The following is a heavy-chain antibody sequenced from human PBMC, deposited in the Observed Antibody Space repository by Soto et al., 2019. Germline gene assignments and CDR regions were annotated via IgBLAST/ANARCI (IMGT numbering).Heavy chain of an antibody. V-gene: IGHV1-18*01. CDR2: ISAYNSNT. CDR1: GYTFTSYY. J-gene: IGHJ4*02. Sequence: QVQLVQSGAEVKKPGASVKVSCKASGYTFTSYYITWVRQAPGQGLEWMGWISAYNSNTNYAQKLQGRVTMTTDTTPATAYMELRSLSSDDTAVYHYASYLPPLDYWGQGTLVTVSS. CDR3: ASYLPPLDY.